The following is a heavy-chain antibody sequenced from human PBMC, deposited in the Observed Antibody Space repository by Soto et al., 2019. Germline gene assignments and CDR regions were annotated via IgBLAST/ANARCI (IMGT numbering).Heavy chain of an antibody. CDR3: ARGGGPYYDFWSGYYGNRYYYYGMDV. D-gene: IGHD3-3*01. Sequence: TLSLTCAVSGGSITSGGFSWSWIRQPLGKGLQWMGYIDVSGSTYYNPSLKSRVTISVDTSKNQFSLKLSSVTAADTAVYYCARGGGPYYDFWSGYYGNRYYYYGMDVWGQGTTVTVSS. V-gene: IGHV4-30-2*01. J-gene: IGHJ6*02. CDR1: GGSITSGGFS. CDR2: IDVSGST.